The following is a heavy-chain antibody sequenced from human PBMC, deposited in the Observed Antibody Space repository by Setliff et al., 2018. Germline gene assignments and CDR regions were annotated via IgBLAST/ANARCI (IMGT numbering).Heavy chain of an antibody. J-gene: IGHJ6*03. Sequence: GSLRLSCAASGFTFNNFAMHWVRQAPGKGLEWVAVIWYDGSNKYYADSVKGRFTISRDNAKNSLYLQMNSLRAEDTAVYYCARDPNSGSYWNYYYYMDVWGKGTTVTVSS. D-gene: IGHD1-26*01. CDR1: GFTFNNFA. V-gene: IGHV3-33*01. CDR2: IWYDGSNK. CDR3: ARDPNSGSYWNYYYYMDV.